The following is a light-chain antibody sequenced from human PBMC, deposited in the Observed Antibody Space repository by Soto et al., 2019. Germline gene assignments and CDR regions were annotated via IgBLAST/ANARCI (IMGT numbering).Light chain of an antibody. Sequence: EMVLTQSPGTLSLSPGERATLSCRASQSVGSKVAWYQQKPGQAPSLLIYGASTRATETPVRFSGSGSGTEFTLTISSLQSEDFAVYYCQQYSNWPPVIFGGGTKVDIK. J-gene: IGKJ4*01. CDR2: GAS. CDR3: QQYSNWPPVI. V-gene: IGKV3-15*01. CDR1: QSVGSK.